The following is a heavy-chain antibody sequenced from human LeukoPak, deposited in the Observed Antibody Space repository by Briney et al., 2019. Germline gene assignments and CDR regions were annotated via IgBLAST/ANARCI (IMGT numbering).Heavy chain of an antibody. J-gene: IGHJ4*02. CDR1: KFTFSGYW. D-gene: IGHD6-19*01. CDR3: TRGRGWCDY. CDR2: INQDGSEK. V-gene: IGHV3-7*03. Sequence: GGSLRLSCAASKFTFSGYWMTWVRQAPGKGLEWVANINQDGSEKYYVDSVKGRFTISRDNAKNSVYLQMDSLRAEDTAIYYCTRGRGWCDYWGRGTLVTVPS.